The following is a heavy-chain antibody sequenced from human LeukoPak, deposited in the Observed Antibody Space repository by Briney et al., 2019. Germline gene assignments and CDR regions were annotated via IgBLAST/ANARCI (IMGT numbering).Heavy chain of an antibody. CDR3: ARGFYDSSGYYSFYMTYYYYGMDV. J-gene: IGHJ6*02. D-gene: IGHD3-22*01. CDR2: IWYDGSNK. Sequence: PGGSLRLSCAASGFTFSSYGMHWVRQAPGKGLEWVAVIWYDGSNKYYADSVKGRFTISRDNSKNTLYLQMNSLRAEDTAVYYCARGFYDSSGYYSFYMTYYYYGMDVWGQGTTVTVSS. CDR1: GFTFSSYG. V-gene: IGHV3-33*01.